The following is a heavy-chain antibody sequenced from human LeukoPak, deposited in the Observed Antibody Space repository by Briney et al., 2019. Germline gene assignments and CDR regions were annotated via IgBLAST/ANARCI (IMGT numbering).Heavy chain of an antibody. D-gene: IGHD3-3*01. CDR3: ARDLRITIFGVVIPWAFDI. J-gene: IGHJ3*02. Sequence: ASVKVSCKASGYTFTSYYMHWVRQAPGQGLEWMGIINPSGGSTSYAQKFRGRVTVTRDMSTSTLYMELSSLRSEDTAVYYCARDLRITIFGVVIPWAFDIWGQGTMVTVSS. CDR2: INPSGGST. V-gene: IGHV1-46*01. CDR1: GYTFTSYY.